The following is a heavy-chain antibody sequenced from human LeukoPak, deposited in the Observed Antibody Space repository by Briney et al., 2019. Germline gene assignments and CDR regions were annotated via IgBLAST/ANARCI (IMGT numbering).Heavy chain of an antibody. CDR1: GFILSNYW. Sequence: GGSLRLSCAASGFILSNYWMGWVRRAPGKGLEWVANINQDGSEKHYVDFLKGRFTISRDNANNSLYLQMNRLRAENTAVYYCTRDSDHVRDYWGQGTLVTVSS. CDR2: INQDGSEK. CDR3: TRDSDHVRDY. D-gene: IGHD3-10*01. J-gene: IGHJ4*02. V-gene: IGHV3-7*01.